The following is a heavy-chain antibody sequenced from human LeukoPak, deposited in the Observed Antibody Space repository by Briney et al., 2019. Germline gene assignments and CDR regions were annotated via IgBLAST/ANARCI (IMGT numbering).Heavy chain of an antibody. CDR1: GFTFSTYG. J-gene: IGHJ4*02. CDR2: ISGTAAAT. CDR3: ASTYDFWSGGDY. D-gene: IGHD3-3*01. V-gene: IGHV3-23*01. Sequence: GGTLRLSCAASGFTFSTYGMTWVRQAPGKGLEWVSGISGTAAATFYGDSVKGRFTISRDNSKNTLYLQMSSLRAEDTALYYCASTYDFWSGGDYWGQGTLVTVSS.